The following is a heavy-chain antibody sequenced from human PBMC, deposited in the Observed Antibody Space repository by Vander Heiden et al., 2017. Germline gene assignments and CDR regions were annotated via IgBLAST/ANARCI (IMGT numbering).Heavy chain of an antibody. Sequence: QVQLVESGGSVVQPGRSLRLSCAASGFTFSSYAMHWVPQDPGKGLEWVAVISDDGSNKYYADSVKGRFTISRDNSKNTLYLQMNSLRAEDTAVYYCARDPCSGGSCYSVSGFDYWGQGTLVTVSS. CDR1: GFTFSSYA. V-gene: IGHV3-30-3*01. D-gene: IGHD2-15*01. J-gene: IGHJ4*02. CDR3: ARDPCSGGSCYSVSGFDY. CDR2: ISDDGSNK.